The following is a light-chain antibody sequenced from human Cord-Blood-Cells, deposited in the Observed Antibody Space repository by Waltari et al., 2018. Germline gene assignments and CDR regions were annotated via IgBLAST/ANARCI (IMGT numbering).Light chain of an antibody. V-gene: IGKV1-39*01. CDR1: QSISSY. CDR3: QGSYGTPYT. J-gene: IGKJ2*01. CDR2: AAS. Sequence: DIHMTQSPSSLSASVGARVTITCRASQSISSYLKWYQQKPGTAPKLLIYAASSLQSGGPSRFSGSGAGTDFTLAIRSLQPVDFATYYFQGSYGTPYTFGQGTKLEIK.